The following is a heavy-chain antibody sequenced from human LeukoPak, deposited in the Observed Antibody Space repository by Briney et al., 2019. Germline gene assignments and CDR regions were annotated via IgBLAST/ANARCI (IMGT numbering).Heavy chain of an antibody. D-gene: IGHD1-26*01. Sequence: PGGSLRLSCAASGFTFSTYAMSWVRQAPGKGLEWVSAISGSGGTTYYADSVKGRFTISRDNSKNTLYLQMNSLRAEDTAVYYCARDRLGSFFDYWGQGTLVTVSS. CDR3: ARDRLGSFFDY. CDR2: ISGSGGTT. V-gene: IGHV3-23*01. J-gene: IGHJ4*02. CDR1: GFTFSTYA.